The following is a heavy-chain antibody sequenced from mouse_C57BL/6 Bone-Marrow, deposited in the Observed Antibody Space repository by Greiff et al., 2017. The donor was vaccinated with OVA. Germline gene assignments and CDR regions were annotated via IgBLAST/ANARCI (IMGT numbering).Heavy chain of an antibody. D-gene: IGHD2-5*01. CDR3: ARVGAYYSKGWFAY. J-gene: IGHJ3*01. CDR1: GYTFTDYY. CDR2: IIPNNGIT. Sequence: EVQLQQSGPELVKPGASVKISCKASGYTFTDYYMNWVKQSHGKSLEWIGDIIPNNGITSYNQKFKGKATLTVDKSSSTVYMELRSRTSEDSAVYYCARVGAYYSKGWFAYGDQGNVVTVSA. V-gene: IGHV1-26*01.